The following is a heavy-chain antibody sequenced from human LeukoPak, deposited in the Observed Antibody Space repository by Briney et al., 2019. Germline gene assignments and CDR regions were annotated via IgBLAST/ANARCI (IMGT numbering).Heavy chain of an antibody. Sequence: GGSLRLSCAASGFTFSRYWMTWVRQAPGKGLEWVGNIKQDGSEQYYVDSVKGRFTISRDNAKNSLYLQMNSLRAEDTAVYYCARETTVTRCLDYWGQGTLVTVSS. J-gene: IGHJ4*02. CDR3: ARETTVTRCLDY. CDR2: IKQDGSEQ. D-gene: IGHD4-17*01. V-gene: IGHV3-7*01. CDR1: GFTFSRYW.